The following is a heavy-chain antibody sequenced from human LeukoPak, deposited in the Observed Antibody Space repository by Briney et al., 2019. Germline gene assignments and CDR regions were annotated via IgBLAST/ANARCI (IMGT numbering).Heavy chain of an antibody. CDR2: INSDGSST. Sequence: XASGFTFSSYWXXXVRQXPGKGXXXXSRINSDGSSTSYADSVKGRFTISRDNAKNSLYLQMNSLRAEDTALYYCAKSVREWSYYYGMDVWGQGTTVTVSS. J-gene: IGHJ6*02. V-gene: IGHV3-74*01. D-gene: IGHD3-3*01. CDR1: GFTFSSYW. CDR3: AKSVREWSYYYGMDV.